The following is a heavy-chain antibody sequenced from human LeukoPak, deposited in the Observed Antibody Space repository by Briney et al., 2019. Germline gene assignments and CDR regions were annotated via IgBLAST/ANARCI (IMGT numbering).Heavy chain of an antibody. CDR1: GYTFTSYD. V-gene: IGHV1-18*01. Sequence: ASVKVSCKASGYTFTSYDISWVRQAPGQGLEWMGWISAYNGNTNYAQKLQGRVTMTTDTSTSTAYMELRSLRSDDTAVYYCARVAMIGEALDYWGQGTLVTVSS. J-gene: IGHJ4*02. CDR2: ISAYNGNT. D-gene: IGHD3-22*01. CDR3: ARVAMIGEALDY.